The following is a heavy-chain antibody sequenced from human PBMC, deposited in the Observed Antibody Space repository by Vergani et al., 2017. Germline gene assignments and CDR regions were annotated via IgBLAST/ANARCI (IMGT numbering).Heavy chain of an antibody. D-gene: IGHD2-15*01. J-gene: IGHJ4*02. Sequence: QVQLQESGPGLVKPSETLSLTCTVSGGSVSSGSYYWSWIRQPAGKGLEWIGYIYYSGSTYYNPSLKSLVTISVDTSKNQFSLKLSSVSAADTAVYYCARGLGYCSGGSCYYDYWGQGTLVTVSS. V-gene: IGHV4-61*10. CDR2: IYYSGST. CDR3: ARGLGYCSGGSCYYDY. CDR1: GGSVSSGSYY.